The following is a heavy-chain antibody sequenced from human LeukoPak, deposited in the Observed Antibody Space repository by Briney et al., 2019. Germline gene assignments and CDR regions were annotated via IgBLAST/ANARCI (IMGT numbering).Heavy chain of an antibody. CDR2: INPSGGST. Sequence: GASVKVSCKASGYTLTSYYMHWVRQAPGQGLEWMGVINPSGGSTSYAQKFQGRVTMTRDTSTSTVYMELSSLRSEDTAVYYCARGGMTTVTTAMNDYWGQGTLVTVSS. J-gene: IGHJ4*02. V-gene: IGHV1-46*01. CDR1: GYTLTSYY. CDR3: ARGGMTTVTTAMNDY. D-gene: IGHD4-17*01.